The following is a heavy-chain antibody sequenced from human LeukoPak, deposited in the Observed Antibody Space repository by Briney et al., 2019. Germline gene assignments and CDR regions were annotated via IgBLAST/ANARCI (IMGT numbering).Heavy chain of an antibody. CDR3: ARRATTRDGYNWNWFDP. D-gene: IGHD5-24*01. CDR1: GYSFTDYW. Sequence: GESLKISCKGSGYSFTDYWIGWVRQTPGKGLEWMGLIYPGDSDTRYSPSFQGQVTISADKSISTAYLQWSSLRASDTAMYYCARRATTRDGYNWNWFDPWGQGTLVTVSS. J-gene: IGHJ5*02. CDR2: IYPGDSDT. V-gene: IGHV5-51*01.